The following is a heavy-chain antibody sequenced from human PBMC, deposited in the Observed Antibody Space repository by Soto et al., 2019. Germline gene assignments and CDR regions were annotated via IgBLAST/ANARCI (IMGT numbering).Heavy chain of an antibody. CDR2: FYWDDDK. CDR1: GFSLNSNGVG. V-gene: IGHV2-5*02. J-gene: IGHJ6*02. CDR3: IQSRCGGDCLQSYASYYYYGMDV. D-gene: IGHD2-21*02. Sequence: SGPTLVNPTQTLTLTCNFSGFSLNSNGVGVGWIRQPPGKALEWLAVFYWDDDKRYSPSLKSRLTITKDASKNQVVLTMTNMDPVDTATYYCIQSRCGGDCLQSYASYYYYGMDVWGQGTTVTVPS.